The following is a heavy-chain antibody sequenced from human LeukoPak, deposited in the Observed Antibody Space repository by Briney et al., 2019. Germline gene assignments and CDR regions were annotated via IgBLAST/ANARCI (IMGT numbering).Heavy chain of an antibody. CDR3: ARDLSKVGARHFDY. Sequence: GGSLRLSCAASGFTFSSYSMNWVRQAPGKGLEWVSSISSSSSYIYYADSVKGRFTISRDNAKNSLYLQMNSLRAEDTAVYYCARDLSKVGARHFDYWGQGTLVTVSS. D-gene: IGHD1-26*01. V-gene: IGHV3-21*01. CDR2: ISSSSSYI. CDR1: GFTFSSYS. J-gene: IGHJ4*02.